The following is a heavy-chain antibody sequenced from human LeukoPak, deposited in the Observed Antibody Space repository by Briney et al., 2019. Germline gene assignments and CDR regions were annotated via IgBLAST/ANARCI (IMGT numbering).Heavy chain of an antibody. Sequence: SETLSLTCTVSGGSISSYYWSWIRQPPGKGLEWIGYIYYNGSTNYNPSLKSRVTISVDTSKNQFSLKLSSVTAADTAVYYCARESITGIDYWGRGTLVTVSS. J-gene: IGHJ4*02. V-gene: IGHV4-59*01. CDR1: GGSISSYY. D-gene: IGHD1-20*01. CDR2: IYYNGST. CDR3: ARESITGIDY.